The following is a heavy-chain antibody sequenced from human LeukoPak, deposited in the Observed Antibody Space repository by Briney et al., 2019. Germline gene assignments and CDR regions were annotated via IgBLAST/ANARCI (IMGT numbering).Heavy chain of an antibody. V-gene: IGHV1-18*01. J-gene: IGHJ4*02. Sequence: ASVKVSCKASGGTFSSYAISWVRQAPGQGLEWMGWISAYNGNTNYAQKLQGRVTMTTDTSTSTAYMDLRSLRSDDTAVYYCARGSSYGFSMGYWGQGTLVTVSS. CDR2: ISAYNGNT. CDR3: ARGSSYGFSMGY. D-gene: IGHD5-18*01. CDR1: GGTFSSYA.